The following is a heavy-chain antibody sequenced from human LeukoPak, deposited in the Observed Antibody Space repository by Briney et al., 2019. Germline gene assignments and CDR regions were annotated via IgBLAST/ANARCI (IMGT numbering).Heavy chain of an antibody. J-gene: IGHJ5*02. D-gene: IGHD2/OR15-2a*01. V-gene: IGHV1-2*02. CDR1: EYTFTDYY. CDR2: INPSSGGT. CDR3: ARENSTWFDP. Sequence: ASVKVSCKGSEYTFTDYYMHWVRQAPGQGLEWMGWINPSSGGTKYAQRFQGRVTMTRDTSTSTVYMELSSLRSEDTAVYYCARENSTWFDPWGQGTLVTVSS.